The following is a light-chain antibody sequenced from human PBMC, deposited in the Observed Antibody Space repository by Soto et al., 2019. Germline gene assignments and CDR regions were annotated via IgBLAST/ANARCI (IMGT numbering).Light chain of an antibody. V-gene: IGLV1-47*01. Sequence: QSVLTQPPSASGTPGQRVTISCSGSSSNIGSNYVYWYQQAPGTAPRLLMYRASQRPSGVPDRFSGSKSGTSASLAISGLRSEDEADYYCAAWDDTLKGLVFGGGTKVTVL. CDR1: SSNIGSNY. CDR2: RAS. CDR3: AAWDDTLKGLV. J-gene: IGLJ2*01.